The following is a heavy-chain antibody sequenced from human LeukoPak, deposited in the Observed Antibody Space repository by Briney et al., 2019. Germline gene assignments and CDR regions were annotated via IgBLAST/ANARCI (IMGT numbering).Heavy chain of an antibody. Sequence: PGGSLRLSCAASGFTFSSYSMNWVRQAPGKGLEWVSSISSSSSYIYYADSVKGRFTISRDNAKNSLYLQMNSLRAEDTAVYYCARPHCSSTSCYGYDYYYGTDVWGQGTTVTVSS. V-gene: IGHV3-21*01. CDR2: ISSSSSYI. J-gene: IGHJ6*02. CDR1: GFTFSSYS. D-gene: IGHD2-2*01. CDR3: ARPHCSSTSCYGYDYYYGTDV.